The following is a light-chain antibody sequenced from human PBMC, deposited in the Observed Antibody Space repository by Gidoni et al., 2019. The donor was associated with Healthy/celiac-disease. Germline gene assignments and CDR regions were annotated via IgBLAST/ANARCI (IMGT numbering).Light chain of an antibody. CDR2: GAS. Sequence: EIVLTQSPGTLSLSPGERATLPCRASQSVSSSYLAWYQQKPGQAPRLLIYGASSRATGSPDRFSGSGSGTDFTLTISRLEPEDFAVYYCQQYGSSPRYTFGQGTKLEIK. CDR3: QQYGSSPRYT. J-gene: IGKJ2*01. V-gene: IGKV3-20*01. CDR1: QSVSSSY.